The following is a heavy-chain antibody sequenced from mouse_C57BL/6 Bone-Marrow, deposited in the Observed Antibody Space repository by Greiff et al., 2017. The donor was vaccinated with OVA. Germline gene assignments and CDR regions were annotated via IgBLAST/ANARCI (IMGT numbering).Heavy chain of an antibody. D-gene: IGHD1-1*01. CDR2: IWRGGST. Sequence: VKLEESGPGLVQPSQSLSITCTVSGFSLTSYGVHWVRQSPGKGLEWLGVIWRGGSTDYNAAFMSRLSITKDNSKSQVFFKMNSLQADDTAIYYCAKATVVAPYYFDYWGQGTTLTVSS. CDR3: AKATVVAPYYFDY. V-gene: IGHV2-5*01. J-gene: IGHJ2*01. CDR1: GFSLTSYG.